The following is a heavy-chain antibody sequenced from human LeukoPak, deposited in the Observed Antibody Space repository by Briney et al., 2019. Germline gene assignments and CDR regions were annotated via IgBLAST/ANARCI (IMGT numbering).Heavy chain of an antibody. CDR2: VHAGDSDA. D-gene: IGHD6-13*01. J-gene: IGHJ2*01. V-gene: IGHV5-51*01. CDR1: GFTFTNYW. Sequence: GESLKISCQASGFTFTNYWIAWVRQMPGKGLEWMVIVHAGDSDARYSPSFQDQVTMSADKSISTAYLQWNSLRASDSAMYFCARFGYSTSLDFYLDVWGRGTLVAVSS. CDR3: ARFGYSTSLDFYLDV.